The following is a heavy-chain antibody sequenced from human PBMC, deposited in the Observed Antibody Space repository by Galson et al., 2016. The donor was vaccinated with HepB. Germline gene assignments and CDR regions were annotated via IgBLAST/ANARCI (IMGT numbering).Heavy chain of an antibody. CDR1: GFTFDDYA. CDR3: AKGRSAIAAAGLNY. V-gene: IGHV3-23*01. J-gene: IGHJ4*02. Sequence: SLRLSCAVSGFTFDDYALNWVRQAPGKGLEWVSVVSGSGDNTYYADSVKGRLTISRDNSNNTLFLQMNSLRVEDTAVYYCAKGRSAIAAAGLNYWGQGTLVTVSS. CDR2: VSGSGDNT. D-gene: IGHD6-13*01.